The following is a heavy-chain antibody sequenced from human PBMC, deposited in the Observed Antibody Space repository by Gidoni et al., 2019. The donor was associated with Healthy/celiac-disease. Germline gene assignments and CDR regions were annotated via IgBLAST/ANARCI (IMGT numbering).Heavy chain of an antibody. Sequence: EVQLVESGGGLVKPGGSLRLSCAASGFTFSSYSMNWVRQAPGKGLEWVSSISSSSSYIYYADSVKGRFTIPRDNAKNSLYLQMNSLRAEDTAVYYCARSGYDILTGTYYGMDVWGQGTTVTVSS. J-gene: IGHJ6*02. CDR2: ISSSSSYI. CDR3: ARSGYDILTGTYYGMDV. V-gene: IGHV3-21*01. CDR1: GFTFSSYS. D-gene: IGHD3-9*01.